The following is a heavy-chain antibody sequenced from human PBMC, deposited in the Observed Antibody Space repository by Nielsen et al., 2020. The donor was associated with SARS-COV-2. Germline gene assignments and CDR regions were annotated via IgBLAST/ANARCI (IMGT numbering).Heavy chain of an antibody. CDR1: GFTFSSYG. J-gene: IGHJ4*02. Sequence: GGSLRLSCAASGFTFSSYGMHWVRQAPGKGLEWVAVIWYDGSNKYYADSVKGRFTISRDNSKNTLYLQMNSLRAEDTAVYYCAKDHNTLPFDYWGQGTLVTVSS. V-gene: IGHV3-33*06. CDR2: IWYDGSNK. D-gene: IGHD1-1*01. CDR3: AKDHNTLPFDY.